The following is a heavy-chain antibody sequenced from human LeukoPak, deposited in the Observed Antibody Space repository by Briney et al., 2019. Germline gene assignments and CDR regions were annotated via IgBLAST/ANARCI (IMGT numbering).Heavy chain of an antibody. CDR3: AKYVCSSTSCYRSFDY. CDR1: GFTVSSNY. D-gene: IGHD2-2*01. Sequence: GGSLRLSCAASGFTVSSNYMSWVRQAPGKGLEWVSVIYSGGSTYYADSVKGRFTISRDNSKNTLYLQMNSLRAEDTAVYYCAKYVCSSTSCYRSFDYWGQGTLVTVSS. J-gene: IGHJ4*02. CDR2: IYSGGST. V-gene: IGHV3-53*01.